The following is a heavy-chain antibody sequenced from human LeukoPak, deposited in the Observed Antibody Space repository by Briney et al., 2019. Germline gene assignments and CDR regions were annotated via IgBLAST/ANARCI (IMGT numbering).Heavy chain of an antibody. CDR1: GFTFSNVW. J-gene: IGHJ4*02. CDR2: ISGSGGST. V-gene: IGHV3-23*01. CDR3: AKVQWLVPYY. Sequence: PGGSLRLSCAASGFTFSNVWMAWVRQAPGKGLGWVSAISGSGGSTYYADSVKGRFTISRDNSKNTLYLQMNSLRAEDTAVYYCAKVQWLVPYYWGQGTLVTVSS. D-gene: IGHD6-19*01.